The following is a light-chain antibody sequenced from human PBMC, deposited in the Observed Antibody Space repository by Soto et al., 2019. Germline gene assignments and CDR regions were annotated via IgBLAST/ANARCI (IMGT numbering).Light chain of an antibody. J-gene: IGLJ2*01. CDR2: DVS. V-gene: IGLV2-14*01. CDR3: SSYTSSSTVV. CDR1: RSDVGGYKY. Sequence: QSALTQPASVSGSPGQSITIACTGTRSDVGGYKYVSWYQQHPGKAPKLMIYDVSNRPSGVSNRFSGSKSGNTASLTISGLQAEDEADYYCSSYTSSSTVVFGGGTKLTVL.